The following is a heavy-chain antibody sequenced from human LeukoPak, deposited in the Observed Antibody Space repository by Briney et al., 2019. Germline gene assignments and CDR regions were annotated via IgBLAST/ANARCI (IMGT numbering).Heavy chain of an antibody. J-gene: IGHJ6*03. Sequence: PSQTLSLTCTVSGGSISSGSYYWSWIRQPAGKGLEWIGRIYTSGSTNYNPSLKSRVTISVDTSKKQFSLKLTSVTAADTAVYYCARDSATSLEFNWNQDYYDYYYMDVWDKGTTVTVSS. CDR1: GGSISSGSYY. V-gene: IGHV4-61*02. CDR3: ARDSATSLEFNWNQDYYDYYYMDV. D-gene: IGHD1-20*01. CDR2: IYTSGST.